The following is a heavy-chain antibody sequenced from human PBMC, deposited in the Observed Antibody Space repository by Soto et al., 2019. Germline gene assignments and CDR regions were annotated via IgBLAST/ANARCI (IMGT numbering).Heavy chain of an antibody. CDR3: ARDPGNYYGSGSYLGMDV. Sequence: GASVKVSCKASGGTFSSYAKSWVRQAPGQGLELVGGIIPIFGTPNYAQKFQGRVTITADESSSTPYMELTSLRSEDTAVYYCARDPGNYYGSGSYLGMDVWGQGTTVNVCS. D-gene: IGHD3-10*01. CDR2: IIPIFGTP. V-gene: IGHV1-69*13. CDR1: GGTFSSYA. J-gene: IGHJ6*02.